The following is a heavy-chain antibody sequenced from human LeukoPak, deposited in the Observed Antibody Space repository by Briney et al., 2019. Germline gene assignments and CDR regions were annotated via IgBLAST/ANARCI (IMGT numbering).Heavy chain of an antibody. CDR1: GGSISSYY. Sequence: SETLSLTCTVSGGSISSYYWSWIRQPPGKGLEWIGYIYYSGSTNYNPSLKSRVTISVDTPKNQFSLKLSSVTAADTAVYYCARVGSVAARPNYFDYWGQGTLVTVSP. D-gene: IGHD6-6*01. CDR3: ARVGSVAARPNYFDY. CDR2: IYYSGST. V-gene: IGHV4-59*01. J-gene: IGHJ4*02.